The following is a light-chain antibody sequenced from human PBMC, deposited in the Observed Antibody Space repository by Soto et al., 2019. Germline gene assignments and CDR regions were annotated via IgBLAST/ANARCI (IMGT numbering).Light chain of an antibody. CDR2: DAS. J-gene: IGKJ5*01. Sequence: DIQLTQSPSFLSPSVGDIVTVTFRASQGIGSYLAWYQQKPGKAPKLLIYDASNLETGVPSRFSGSGSGTDFTFTISSLQPEDIATYYCQQYDNLPITFGQGTRLEIK. CDR3: QQYDNLPIT. V-gene: IGKV1-33*01. CDR1: QGIGSY.